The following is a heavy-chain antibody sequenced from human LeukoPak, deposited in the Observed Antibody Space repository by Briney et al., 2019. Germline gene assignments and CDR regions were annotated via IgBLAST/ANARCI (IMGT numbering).Heavy chain of an antibody. CDR3: ARDNFYNSGGGMEDGFDI. V-gene: IGHV4-59*12. CDR1: GGSISSYY. Sequence: SETLSLTCTVSGGSISSYYWSWIRQPPGKGLEWIGYIYYSGSTYYNPSLKSRVTISVDTSKNDFSLKLSSVTAADTAVYYCARDNFYNSGGGMEDGFDIWGQGTMVTVSS. J-gene: IGHJ3*02. D-gene: IGHD3-10*01. CDR2: IYYSGST.